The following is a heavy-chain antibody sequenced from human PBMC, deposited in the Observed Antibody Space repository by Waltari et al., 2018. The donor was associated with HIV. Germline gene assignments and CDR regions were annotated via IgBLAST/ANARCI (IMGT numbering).Heavy chain of an antibody. D-gene: IGHD6-19*01. J-gene: IGHJ4*02. CDR1: GFTFSAYV. CDR3: AKVSVGIAVAGTKVH. V-gene: IGHV3-23*01. Sequence: EVQLLESGGGLVQPGGSLRLSCAASGFTFSAYVMIWVRQAPGKGLEWVSGTSATGGKTYYADSVKGRFTISRDNSKNTLYLQMTSLRVEDTAIYYCAKVSVGIAVAGTKVHWCQGTLVTVSS. CDR2: TSATGGKT.